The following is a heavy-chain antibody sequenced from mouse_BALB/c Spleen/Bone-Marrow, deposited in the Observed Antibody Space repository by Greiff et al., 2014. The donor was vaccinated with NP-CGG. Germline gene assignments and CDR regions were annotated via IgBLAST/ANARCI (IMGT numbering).Heavy chain of an antibody. V-gene: IGHV1-80*01. Sequence: VQLQQSGAELVRPGSSVKISCKASGYAFSSYWMNWVKQRPGQGLEWIGQIYPGDGDTNYNGKFKGKATLTADKSSSTDYMQLSSLTSEDSAVYFCARGVPMDYWGQGTSVTVSS. J-gene: IGHJ4*01. CDR2: IYPGDGDT. CDR1: GYAFSSYW. CDR3: ARGVPMDY.